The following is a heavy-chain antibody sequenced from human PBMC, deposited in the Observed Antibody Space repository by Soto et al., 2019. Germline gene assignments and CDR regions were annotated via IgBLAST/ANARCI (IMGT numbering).Heavy chain of an antibody. J-gene: IGHJ6*03. CDR3: AKGETVTTRPLYMDV. D-gene: IGHD1-7*01. Sequence: GVSQKLPYAGSVCNVSSYAISWILQAPEKGLEWVSAISGSGGSTYYADSVNGRFTISRDNSKNTLYLQMNSLRAEDTAVYYCAKGETVTTRPLYMDVWGTGTTVTVSS. CDR2: ISGSGGST. CDR1: VCNVSSYA. V-gene: IGHV3-23*01.